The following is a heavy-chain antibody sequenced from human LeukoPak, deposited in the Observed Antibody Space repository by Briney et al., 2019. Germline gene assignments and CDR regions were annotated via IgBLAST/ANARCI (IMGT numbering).Heavy chain of an antibody. J-gene: IGHJ6*02. D-gene: IGHD1-26*01. Sequence: ASVKVSCKASGYTFTGYYMHWVRQTPGQGLEWMGWINTNSGGTNYAQKLQGRVTMTRDTSISTAYMELSRLRSGDTAVYYCARDRVRETGTRYYYGMDVWGQGTTVTVSS. CDR1: GYTFTGYY. CDR3: ARDRVRETGTRYYYGMDV. V-gene: IGHV1-2*02. CDR2: INTNSGGT.